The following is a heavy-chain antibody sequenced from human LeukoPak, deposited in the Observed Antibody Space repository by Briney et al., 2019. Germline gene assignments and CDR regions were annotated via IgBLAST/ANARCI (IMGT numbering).Heavy chain of an antibody. CDR1: GFTFSSFG. Sequence: GGSLTLSCAASGFTFSSFGMHWLRQAPGNGREWVAVISYDGSNKYYADSVRGRFTISRSNSKTTLYLQMNSLRAENAAVYCCAKDEPSVGSFYFWGQGTMVTVSS. CDR3: AKDEPSVGSFYF. CDR2: ISYDGSNK. V-gene: IGHV3-30*18. J-gene: IGHJ3*01.